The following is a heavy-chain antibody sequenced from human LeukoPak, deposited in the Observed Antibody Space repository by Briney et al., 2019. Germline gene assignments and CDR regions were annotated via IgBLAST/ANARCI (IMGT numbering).Heavy chain of an antibody. V-gene: IGHV3-48*04. CDR3: ARDLVKGGPSPTADY. D-gene: IGHD3-16*01. CDR1: GFTFSSYS. J-gene: IGHJ4*02. CDR2: ISSSSSTI. Sequence: PGGSLRLSCADSGFTFSSYSMNWVRQAPGKGLEWVSYISSSSSTIYYADSVKGRFTISRDNARNSLYLQMNSLRAEDTAVYYCARDLVKGGPSPTADYWGPGTLVTVSS.